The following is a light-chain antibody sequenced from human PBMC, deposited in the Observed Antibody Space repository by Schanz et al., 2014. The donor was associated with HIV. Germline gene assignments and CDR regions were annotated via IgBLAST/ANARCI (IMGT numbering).Light chain of an antibody. CDR2: DVS. J-gene: IGLJ2*01. CDR1: SSDVGGYNY. Sequence: QSVLTQPASVSGSPGQSITISCTGTSSDVGGYNYVSWYQHHPGKAPKLMIYDVSYRPSGVSSRFSGSKSGNTASLTISGLQAEDEADYYCSSYTGSSSVIFGGGTKLTVL. V-gene: IGLV2-14*03. CDR3: SSYTGSSSVI.